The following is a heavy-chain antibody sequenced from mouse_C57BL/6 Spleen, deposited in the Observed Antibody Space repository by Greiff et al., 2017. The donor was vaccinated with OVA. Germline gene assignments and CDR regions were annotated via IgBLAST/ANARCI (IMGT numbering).Heavy chain of an antibody. CDR2: ISSGGSYT. CDR3: GIQERNSNNGIYFDG. D-gene: IGHD2-5*01. CDR1: GFTFSSYG. J-gene: IGHJ1*03. Sequence: EVKLVESGGDLVKPGGSLKLSCAASGFTFSSYGMSWVRQTPDKRLEWVATISSGGSYTYYPDSVKGRFTISRDNAKNTLYLQMSSLKSEDTAMYYSGIQERNSNNGIYFDGWGTRATVTDST. V-gene: IGHV5-6*01.